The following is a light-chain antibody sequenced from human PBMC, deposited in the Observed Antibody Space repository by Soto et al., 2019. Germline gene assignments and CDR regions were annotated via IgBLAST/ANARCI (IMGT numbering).Light chain of an antibody. CDR1: SSDVGGYNY. CDR3: SSATV. J-gene: IGLJ7*01. Sequence: QSALTQPASVSGSPGQSITISCTGTSSDVGGYNYVSWYQQHPGKAPKLMIYDVSNRPSGVSNRFSGSKSGNTASLTISGLQAEDEADYYCSSATVFGTGTQLTVL. V-gene: IGLV2-14*01. CDR2: DVS.